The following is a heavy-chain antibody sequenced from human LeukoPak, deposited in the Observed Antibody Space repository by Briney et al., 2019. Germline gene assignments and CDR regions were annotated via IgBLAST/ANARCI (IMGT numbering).Heavy chain of an antibody. Sequence: GGSLRFSCAASGFTFSTHSMNWVRQAPGKGLEWVSSITDTSHIYDAYSVKGRFTISRDNTKNSLYLQMNSLRAEDTAVYFCARSHGGYSYGKIDCWGQGTLVTVSS. CDR3: ARSHGGYSYGKIDC. V-gene: IGHV3-69-1*02. D-gene: IGHD5-18*01. CDR1: GFTFSTHS. J-gene: IGHJ4*02. CDR2: ITDTSHI.